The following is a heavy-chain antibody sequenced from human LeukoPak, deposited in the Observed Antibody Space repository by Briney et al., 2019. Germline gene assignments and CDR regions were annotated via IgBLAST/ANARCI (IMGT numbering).Heavy chain of an antibody. J-gene: IGHJ4*02. Sequence: SETLSLTCTVSGGSISSSSYYWGWIRQPPGKGLEWIGSIYYSGSTYYNPSLKSRVTISVDTSKNQFSLKLSSVTAADTAVYYCARECPWVMGCFDYWGQGTLVTVSS. V-gene: IGHV4-39*02. CDR3: ARECPWVMGCFDY. CDR1: GGSISSSSYY. D-gene: IGHD6-19*01. CDR2: IYYSGST.